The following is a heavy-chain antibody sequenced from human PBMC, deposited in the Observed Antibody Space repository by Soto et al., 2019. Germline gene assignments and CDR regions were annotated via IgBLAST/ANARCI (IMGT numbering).Heavy chain of an antibody. D-gene: IGHD6-6*01. CDR2: IIPIFGTA. CDR1: GGTFSSYA. V-gene: IGHV1-69*13. J-gene: IGHJ6*02. CDR3: ASVRYDSSSSEAVGWNYYYGMDV. Sequence: GASVKVSCKASGGTFSSYAISWARQAPGQGLEWMGGIIPIFGTANYAQKFQGRVTITADESTSTAYMELSSLRSEDTAVYYCASVRYDSSSSEAVGWNYYYGMDVWGQGTTVTVSS.